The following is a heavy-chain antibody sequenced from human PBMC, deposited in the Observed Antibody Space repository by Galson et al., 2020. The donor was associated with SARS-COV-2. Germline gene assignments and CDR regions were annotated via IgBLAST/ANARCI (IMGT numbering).Heavy chain of an antibody. Sequence: GGSLRLSCAASGFTFSNAWMSWVRQAPGKGLEWVGRIKSKTDGGTTDYAAPVKGRFTISRDDSKNTLYLQMNSLKTEDTAVYYCTTLFWSVVPAEIDYWGQGTLVTVSS. CDR3: TTLFWSVVPAEIDY. V-gene: IGHV3-15*01. CDR2: IKSKTDGGTT. D-gene: IGHD2-2*01. CDR1: GFTFSNAW. J-gene: IGHJ4*02.